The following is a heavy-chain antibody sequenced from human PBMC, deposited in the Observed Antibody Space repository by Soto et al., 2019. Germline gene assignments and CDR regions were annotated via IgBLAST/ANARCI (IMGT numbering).Heavy chain of an antibody. D-gene: IGHD6-13*01. CDR3: ARFRNAADLSDFDY. CDR1: GFTFGGYA. V-gene: IGHV3-49*04. Sequence: GGSLRLSCKTSGFTFGGYAMSWVRRAPGKGLEWVGSVRGKAYGGTTEYAASVRGRFTISRDESTSSAYLQMNSLRTEDTAVYYCARFRNAADLSDFDYWCQGTLVAVSS. J-gene: IGHJ4*02. CDR2: VRGKAYGGTT.